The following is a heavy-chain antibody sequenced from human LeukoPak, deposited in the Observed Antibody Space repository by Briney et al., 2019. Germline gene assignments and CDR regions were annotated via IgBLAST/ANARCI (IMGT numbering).Heavy chain of an antibody. CDR2: MYHSGST. CDR1: GYSITSGYY. J-gene: IGHJ4*02. CDR3: ARMRGGDCRGGFDY. Sequence: ASETLSLTCVVSGYSITSGYYWGWIRQPPGKGLEWIASMYHSGSTYYKPSLKSRVTISVDTSKNQFSLKVNSVTAADTAVYYCARMRGGDCRGGFDYWGQGTLVTVSS. V-gene: IGHV4-38-2*01. D-gene: IGHD2-21*01.